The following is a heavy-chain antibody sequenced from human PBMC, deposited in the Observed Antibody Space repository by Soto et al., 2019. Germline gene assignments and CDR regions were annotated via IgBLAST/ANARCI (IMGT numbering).Heavy chain of an antibody. D-gene: IGHD3-10*01. CDR1: GGSISSYY. CDR3: ARARGVRGVIPFDY. Sequence: SETLSLTCTVSGGSISSYYWSWIRQPPGKGLEWIGYIYYSGSTNYNPSLKSRVTISVDTSKNQFSLKLSSVTAADTAVYYCARARGVRGVIPFDYWGQGTLVTVSS. V-gene: IGHV4-59*08. CDR2: IYYSGST. J-gene: IGHJ4*02.